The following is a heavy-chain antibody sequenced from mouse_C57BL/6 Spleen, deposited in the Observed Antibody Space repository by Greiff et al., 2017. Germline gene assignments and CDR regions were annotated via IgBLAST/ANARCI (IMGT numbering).Heavy chain of an antibody. Sequence: QVQLQQPGAELVKPGASVKLSCKASGYTFTSYWMHWVKQRPGQGLEWIGMIHPNSGSTNYNEKFKSKATLTVDKSSSTAYMQLSSLTSEDSAVYYCASEDSKGYAMDYWGQGTSVTVSS. CDR2: IHPNSGST. CDR3: ASEDSKGYAMDY. CDR1: GYTFTSYW. V-gene: IGHV1-64*01. D-gene: IGHD2-5*01. J-gene: IGHJ4*01.